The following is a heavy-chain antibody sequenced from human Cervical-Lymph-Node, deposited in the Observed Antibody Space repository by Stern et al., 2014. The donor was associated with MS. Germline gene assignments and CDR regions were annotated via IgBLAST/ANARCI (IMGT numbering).Heavy chain of an antibody. Sequence: QVQLVQSGGEVKKSGASVKVSCKASGYTLSYYGLSWVRQAPGQGLEWMGCRGRVTMTRDTSTSTAYMEVRSLRSDDTAVYYCARVPPGPRMAHYLDFWGQGTLVTVSS. J-gene: IGHJ4*02. V-gene: IGHV1-18*01. CDR3: ARVPPGPRMAHYLDF. CDR1: GYTLSYYG. D-gene: IGHD5-24*01.